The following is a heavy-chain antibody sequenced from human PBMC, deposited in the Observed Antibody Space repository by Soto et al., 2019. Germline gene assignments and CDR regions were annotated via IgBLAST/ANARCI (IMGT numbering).Heavy chain of an antibody. CDR2: ISSSTSHT. Sequence: QVQLVESGEGLVKPGGSLRLSCAVSGFTFSDYYMTWIRQAPGKGLEWVSYISSSTSHTNYADSVKGRFTISRDNAKNSLFLQMNSLRAEDTAVYCCARGRGAAADYFDFWGQGTLVTVSS. D-gene: IGHD6-13*01. J-gene: IGHJ4*02. CDR1: GFTFSDYY. V-gene: IGHV3-11*05. CDR3: ARGRGAAADYFDF.